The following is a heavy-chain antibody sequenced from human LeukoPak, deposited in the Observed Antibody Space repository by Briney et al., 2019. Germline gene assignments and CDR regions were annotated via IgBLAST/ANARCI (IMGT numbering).Heavy chain of an antibody. CDR1: GGSISSYY. Sequence: SETLSLTCTVSGGSISSYYWSWIRQPPGKGLEWIGYIYYSGSTNYNPSLKSRVTISVDTSKNQFSLKLSSVTAADTAVYYCASSPGSLWDSSGAPIFYFDYWGQGTLVTVSS. J-gene: IGHJ4*02. V-gene: IGHV4-59*08. CDR3: ASSPGSLWDSSGAPIFYFDY. CDR2: IYYSGST. D-gene: IGHD3-22*01.